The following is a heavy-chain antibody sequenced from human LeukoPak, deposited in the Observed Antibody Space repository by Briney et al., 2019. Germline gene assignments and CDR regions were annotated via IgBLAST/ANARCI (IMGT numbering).Heavy chain of an antibody. V-gene: IGHV5-51*01. CDR1: GYSFTSYW. Sequence: GESLQISCKGSGYSFTSYWIGWVRQMPGKGLEWMGIIYPGDSDTRYSPSFQGQVTISADKSISTAYLQWSSLKASDTAMYYCARRKLLVPTFYDYWGQGTLVTVSS. CDR2: IYPGDSDT. CDR3: ARRKLLVPTFYDY. J-gene: IGHJ4*02. D-gene: IGHD6-13*01.